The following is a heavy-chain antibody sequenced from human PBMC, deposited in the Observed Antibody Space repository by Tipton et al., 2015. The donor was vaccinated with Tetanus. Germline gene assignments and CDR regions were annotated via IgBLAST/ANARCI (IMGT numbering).Heavy chain of an antibody. D-gene: IGHD2-21*02. J-gene: IGHJ6*02. CDR2: VYPTGSA. CDR3: GRLYCGGDCYSPSYNGVDV. Sequence: TLSLTCTVSGGSVSSGSDYWMWIRQPPGKGLEWIGHVYPTGSAYYNPDLESRVTLSVDKSKNQFSLNMRSVTAADTAMYYCGRLYCGGDCYSPSYNGVDVWGQGTTVIVSS. CDR1: GGSVSSGSDY. V-gene: IGHV4-61*09.